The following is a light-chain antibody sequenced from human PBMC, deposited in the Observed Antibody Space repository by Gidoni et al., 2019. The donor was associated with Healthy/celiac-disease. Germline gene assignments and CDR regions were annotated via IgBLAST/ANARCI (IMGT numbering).Light chain of an antibody. J-gene: IGKJ2*04. V-gene: IGKV2-28*01. CDR3: MQALQARCS. Sequence: DIVMTQSPLSLAVTPGEPASFSCRSSPSLLHSNGYNYLDWYLQKPGQSPQLLIYLGSSRASGVPDRFSGSGSGTDFTLKISRVEADDVGVYYCMQALQARCSFGQGTKLEIK. CDR1: PSLLHSNGYNY. CDR2: LGS.